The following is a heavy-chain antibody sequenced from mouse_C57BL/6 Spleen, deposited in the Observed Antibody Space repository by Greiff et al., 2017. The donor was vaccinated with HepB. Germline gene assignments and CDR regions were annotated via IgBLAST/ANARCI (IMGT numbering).Heavy chain of an antibody. CDR3: ARPRSYYGSSYGAMDY. CDR2: INPSNGGT. V-gene: IGHV1-53*01. D-gene: IGHD1-1*01. Sequence: VQLQQPGTELVKPGASVKLSCKASGYTFTSYWMHWVKQRPGQGLEWIGNINPSNGGTNYNEKFKSKATLTVDKSSSTAYMQLSSLTSEDSAVYYCARPRSYYGSSYGAMDYWGQGTSVTVSS. CDR1: GYTFTSYW. J-gene: IGHJ4*01.